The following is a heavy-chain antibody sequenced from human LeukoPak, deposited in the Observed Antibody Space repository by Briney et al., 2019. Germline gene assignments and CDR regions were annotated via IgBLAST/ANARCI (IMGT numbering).Heavy chain of an antibody. D-gene: IGHD5-18*01. CDR3: GRDPKLGIRGYTYGYIDY. V-gene: IGHV7-4-1*02. Sequence: ASVKVSCMTSGYTFTSYAISWVRQAPGQGLEWMGWINTNTGNPTYAQGFTGRYVFSLDTSVSTAYLQISGLKADDTAVYYCGRDPKLGIRGYTYGYIDYWGQGTLVTVSS. J-gene: IGHJ4*02. CDR1: GYTFTSYA. CDR2: INTNTGNP.